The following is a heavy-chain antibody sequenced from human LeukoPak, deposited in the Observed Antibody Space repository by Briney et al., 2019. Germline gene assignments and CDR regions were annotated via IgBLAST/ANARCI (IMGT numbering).Heavy chain of an antibody. V-gene: IGHV4-38-2*01. CDR3: ASESRQLGN. D-gene: IGHD1-1*01. CDR2: IYHSGST. J-gene: IGHJ4*02. Sequence: SETLSLTCAVSDYSISSAYYWGWIRQPPGKGLEWIGSIYHSGSTDYNPSLKSRVTRSVDTSKNQFSLKVNYVTAADTAVYYCASESRQLGNWGQGTLVTVSS. CDR1: DYSISSAYY.